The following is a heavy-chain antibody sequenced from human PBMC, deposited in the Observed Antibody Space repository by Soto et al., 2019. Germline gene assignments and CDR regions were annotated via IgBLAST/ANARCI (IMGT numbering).Heavy chain of an antibody. CDR1: GFTFSTYS. CDR3: ARDLKVRGARWFDP. CDR2: ISPSSSTI. D-gene: IGHD3-10*01. Sequence: EVQLVESGGGLGQPGGSLRLSCAASGFTFSTYSMNWVRQAPGKGLEWVSYISPSSSTIYYADSVKGRFTISRDNAKNSLYLQMNSLRAEDTAVYYCARDLKVRGARWFDPWGQGTLVNVSS. J-gene: IGHJ5*02. V-gene: IGHV3-48*01.